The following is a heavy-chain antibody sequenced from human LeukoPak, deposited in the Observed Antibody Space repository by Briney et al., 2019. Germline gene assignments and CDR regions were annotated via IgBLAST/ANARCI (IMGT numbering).Heavy chain of an antibody. V-gene: IGHV3-7*02. D-gene: IGHD4-17*01. J-gene: IGHJ4*02. CDR2: IKQDGSEK. CDR3: ASHYGDYSFFDY. Sequence: PGGSLRLSCAAFGFTFSSYWMSWVRQAPGKGLEWVANIKQDGSEKYYVDSVKGRFTISRDNAKNSLYLQMNSLRAEDTAVYYCASHYGDYSFFDYWGQGTLVTVSS. CDR1: GFTFSSYW.